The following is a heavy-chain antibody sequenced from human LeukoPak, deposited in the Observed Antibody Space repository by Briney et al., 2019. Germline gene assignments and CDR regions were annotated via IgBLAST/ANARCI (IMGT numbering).Heavy chain of an antibody. CDR1: GGSFSGYY. J-gene: IGHJ4*02. D-gene: IGHD6-19*01. CDR3: ARLRRDGSGWYY. CDR2: INHSGST. V-gene: IGHV4-34*01. Sequence: SETLSLTCAVYGGSFSGYYWSWIRQPPGKGLEWIGEINHSGSTNYNPSLKSRVTISVDTSKNQFSLKLSSVTAADTAVYYCARLRRDGSGWYYWGQGTLVTVSS.